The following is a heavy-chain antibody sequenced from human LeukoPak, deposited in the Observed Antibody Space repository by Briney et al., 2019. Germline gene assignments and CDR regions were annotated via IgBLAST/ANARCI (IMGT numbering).Heavy chain of an antibody. J-gene: IGHJ4*02. CDR3: ARERGVSDSSSRGIFDY. V-gene: IGHV3-64*01. CDR1: GFTFSSYP. Sequence: GGSLRLSCGASGFTFSSYPMHWVRQAPGKGLEYLSGISSDGGSTYHANPVKGRFTISRDNSKNTLYLQMGSLRAEDTAVYYCARERGVSDSSSRGIFDYWGQGTLVTVSS. CDR2: ISSDGGST. D-gene: IGHD6-6*01.